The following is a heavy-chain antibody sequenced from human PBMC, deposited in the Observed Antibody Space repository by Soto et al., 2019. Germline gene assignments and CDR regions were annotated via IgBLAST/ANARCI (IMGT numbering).Heavy chain of an antibody. J-gene: IGHJ4*02. CDR3: ARGDYYGSGSYYNHFDY. Sequence: VVSLRLSCAASGFTFSDYYMSWIRQAPGKGLEWASYISSTGSTIYYADSVKGRFTISRDNAKNSLYLQMNSLRAEDTAVYYCARGDYYGSGSYYNHFDYWGQGTLVTVSS. CDR2: ISSTGSTI. V-gene: IGHV3-11*01. D-gene: IGHD3-10*01. CDR1: GFTFSDYY.